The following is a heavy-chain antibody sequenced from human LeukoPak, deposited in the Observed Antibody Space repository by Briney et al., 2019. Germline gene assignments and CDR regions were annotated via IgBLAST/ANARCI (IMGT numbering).Heavy chain of an antibody. CDR1: GFTFSSYA. CDR2: ISGSGGST. D-gene: IGHD4-23*01. CDR3: AKDPTTVVTNNWFDP. J-gene: IGHJ5*02. Sequence: GGSLRLSCAASGFTFSSYAMSWVRQAPGKGLEWVSVISGSGGSTYYADSVKGRFTISRDNSKNTLYLQMNSLRAEDTAVYYCAKDPTTVVTNNWFDPWGQGTLVTVSS. V-gene: IGHV3-23*01.